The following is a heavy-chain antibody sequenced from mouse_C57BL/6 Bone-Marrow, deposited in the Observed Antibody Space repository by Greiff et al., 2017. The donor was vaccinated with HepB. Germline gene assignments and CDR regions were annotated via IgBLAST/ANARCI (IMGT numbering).Heavy chain of an antibody. CDR2: IDPNSGGT. CDR3: ARERKALYFDV. CDR1: GYTFTSYW. D-gene: IGHD1-3*01. Sequence: QVQLQQPGAELVKPGASVKLSCKASGYTFTSYWMHWVKQRPGRGLERIGRIDPNSGGTKYNEKFKSKATLTVDKPSSTAYMQLSSLTSEDSAVYYCARERKALYFDVWGTGTTVTVSS. V-gene: IGHV1-72*01. J-gene: IGHJ1*03.